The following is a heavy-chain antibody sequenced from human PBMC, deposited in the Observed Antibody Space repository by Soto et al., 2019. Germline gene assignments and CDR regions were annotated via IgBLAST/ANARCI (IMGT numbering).Heavy chain of an antibody. CDR3: ARASPVVTDV. V-gene: IGHV4-30-4*01. J-gene: IGHJ6*02. CDR1: GGSISSGDYY. D-gene: IGHD5-18*01. CDR2: ISYSGST. Sequence: QVQLQESGPGLVKPSQTLSLTCTVSGGSISSGDYYWSWIREPPGKGLEWIGYISYSGSTYYNPSLRIRVTISVDTSKNQFSLKRSSVTAADTAVYYCARASPVVTDVWGQGTTVTVSS.